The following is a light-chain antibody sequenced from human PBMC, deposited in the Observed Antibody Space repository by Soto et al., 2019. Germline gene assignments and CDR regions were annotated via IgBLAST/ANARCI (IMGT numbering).Light chain of an antibody. J-gene: IGKJ4*01. V-gene: IGKV3-20*01. CDR3: QRYGTSLPLT. Sequence: EIVLTQSPGTLSLSPGDRATLSCRASQSVSSNYLAWYQQKPGQAPRLLFYGASSRATGIPDRFSGSGSGTDFALTMSRLEPEDFAVYYCQRYGTSLPLTFGGGTKVEIK. CDR2: GAS. CDR1: QSVSSNY.